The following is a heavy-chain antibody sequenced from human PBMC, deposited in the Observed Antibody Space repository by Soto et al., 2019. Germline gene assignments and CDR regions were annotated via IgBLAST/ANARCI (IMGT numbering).Heavy chain of an antibody. CDR1: GFTVSDYY. Sequence: GSLRISCAASGFTVSDYYMSWMRQAPGKGLEWVSYISSSGDTKNYADSVQGRFTVSRDSAKNSLYLQMNSLTTEGTAVYYCVRGTIVGATFTYWGQGTLVTVSS. CDR2: ISSSGDTK. J-gene: IGHJ4*02. CDR3: VRGTIVGATFTY. V-gene: IGHV3-11*04. D-gene: IGHD1-26*01.